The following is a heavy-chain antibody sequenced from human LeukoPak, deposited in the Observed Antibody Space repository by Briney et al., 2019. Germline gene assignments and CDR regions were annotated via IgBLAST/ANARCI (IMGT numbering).Heavy chain of an antibody. CDR1: GGTFSSYT. CDR3: AREEVAGHSH. CDR2: IIPIFGTA. V-gene: IGHV1-69*01. J-gene: IGHJ4*02. Sequence: GSSVKVSCKASGGTFSSYTISWVRQAPGRGLEWMGGIIPIFGTANYAQKFQGRVTITADESTSTAYMELSSLRSEDTAVYYCAREEVAGHSHWGQGTLVTVSS. D-gene: IGHD6-19*01.